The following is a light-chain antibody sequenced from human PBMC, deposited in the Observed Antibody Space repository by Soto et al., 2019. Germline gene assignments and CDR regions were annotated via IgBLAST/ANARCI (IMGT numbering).Light chain of an antibody. Sequence: QSVLTQDASLSGSPGQSITISCTGTSSDVGGYNYVSWYQQHPGRAPKLIIYDVFTRPSGISHRFSGSKSGNTASLTISALQAEDEADYYCTSWTSTSTYVFGSGTKVTVL. CDR3: TSWTSTSTYV. V-gene: IGLV2-14*01. CDR1: SSDVGGYNY. J-gene: IGLJ1*01. CDR2: DVF.